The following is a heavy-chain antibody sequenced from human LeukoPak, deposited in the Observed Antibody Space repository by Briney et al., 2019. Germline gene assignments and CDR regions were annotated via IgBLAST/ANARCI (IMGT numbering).Heavy chain of an antibody. Sequence: SETLSLTCTVSGGSISSSSYYWGWIRQPPGKGLEWIGSIYYSGSTYYNPSLKSRVTISVDTSKNQFSLKLSSVTAADTAVYYCARIMVRGVSLLFYYYMDVWGKGTTVTISS. D-gene: IGHD3-10*01. CDR1: GGSISSSSYY. CDR3: ARIMVRGVSLLFYYYMDV. V-gene: IGHV4-39*01. J-gene: IGHJ6*03. CDR2: IYYSGST.